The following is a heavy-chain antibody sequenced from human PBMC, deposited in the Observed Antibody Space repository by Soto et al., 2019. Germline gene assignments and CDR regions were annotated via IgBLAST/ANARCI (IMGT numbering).Heavy chain of an antibody. CDR1: GYTFTSYA. V-gene: IGHV1-3*01. J-gene: IGHJ6*03. CDR3: AGDDIVVVPAAPQYYYYYMDV. D-gene: IGHD2-2*01. CDR2: INAGNGNT. Sequence: ASVKVSCKASGYTFTSYAMHWVRQAPGQRLEWMGWINAGNGNTKYSQKFQGRVTITRDTSASTAYMELSSLRSEDTAVYYCAGDDIVVVPAAPQYYYYYMDVWGKGTTVTVSS.